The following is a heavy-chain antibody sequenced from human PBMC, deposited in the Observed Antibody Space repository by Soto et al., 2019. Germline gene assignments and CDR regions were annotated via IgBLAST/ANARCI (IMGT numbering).Heavy chain of an antibody. CDR2: INHSGST. V-gene: IGHV4-34*01. Sequence: SETLSLTCAVYGGSFSGYYWSWIRQPPGKGLEWIGEINHSGSTNYNPSLKSRVTISVDTSKNKFSLKLISVTAADTAVYYCARGIVYYDSSGQYYFDYWGQGTLVTVSS. CDR3: ARGIVYYDSSGQYYFDY. CDR1: GGSFSGYY. D-gene: IGHD3-22*01. J-gene: IGHJ4*02.